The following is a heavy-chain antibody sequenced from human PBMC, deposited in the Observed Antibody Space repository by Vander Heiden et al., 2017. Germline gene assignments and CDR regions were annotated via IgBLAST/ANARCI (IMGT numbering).Heavy chain of an antibody. CDR3: ARSTVTKVGEDYYEYEIDV. CDR1: GDTFSSYA. CDR2: IIPIIDTA. J-gene: IGHJ6*02. Sequence: QVQLVQSGAQVKKPGSSVKVSCKASGDTFSSYAINWVRQAPGQGLEWMGGIIPIIDTANYAQKFQGRVTITADESTSTAYMELSSLRSEDTAVYYCARSTVTKVGEDYYEYEIDVWGQGTTVTVSS. V-gene: IGHV1-69*01. D-gene: IGHD4-17*01.